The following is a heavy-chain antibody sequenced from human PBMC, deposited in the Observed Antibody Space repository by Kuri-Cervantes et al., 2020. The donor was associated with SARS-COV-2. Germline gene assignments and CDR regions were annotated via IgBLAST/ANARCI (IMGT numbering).Heavy chain of an antibody. CDR3: ARGTSIAAAGTLDY. CDR1: GGSISSYY. V-gene: IGHV4-59*01. CDR2: IYYSGST. D-gene: IGHD6-13*01. Sequence: SETLSLTCTVSGGSISSYYWSWIRQPPGKGLEWIGYIYYSGSTNYNPSLKSRVTISVDTSKNQFSLKLSSVTAADTAVYYCARGTSIAAAGTLDYWGQGTLVTVSS. J-gene: IGHJ4*02.